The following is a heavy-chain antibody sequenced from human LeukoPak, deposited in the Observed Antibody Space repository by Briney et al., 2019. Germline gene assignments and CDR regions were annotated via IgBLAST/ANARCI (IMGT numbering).Heavy chain of an antibody. Sequence: GGSLRLSCAASGFTVSSNYMSWVRQAPGKGLEWVSYISSSSSAIYYADSVKGRFTISRDNAKNSLYLQMNSLRAEDTAAYYCAREGYSPYWGQGTLVTVSS. D-gene: IGHD6-13*01. V-gene: IGHV3-48*01. J-gene: IGHJ4*02. CDR2: ISSSSSAI. CDR3: AREGYSPY. CDR1: GFTVSSNY.